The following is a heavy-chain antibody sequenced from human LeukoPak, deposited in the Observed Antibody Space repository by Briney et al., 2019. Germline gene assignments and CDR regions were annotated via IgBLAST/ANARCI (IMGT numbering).Heavy chain of an antibody. CDR1: GDSVSRSSYY. CDR3: ASRSLFYDSSGYYW. CDR2: IYYSGST. V-gene: IGHV4-39*01. Sequence: PSETLSLTCTVSGDSVSRSSYYWGWIRQPPGKGLEWIGSIYYSGSTYHNPSLKSRVTISVDTSKNQFSLKMRSVTAADTAVYYRASRSLFYDSSGYYWWGQGTLVTVSS. D-gene: IGHD3-22*01. J-gene: IGHJ4*02.